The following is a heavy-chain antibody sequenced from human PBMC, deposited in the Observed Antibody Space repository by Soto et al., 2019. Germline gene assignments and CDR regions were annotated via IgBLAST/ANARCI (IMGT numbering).Heavy chain of an antibody. D-gene: IGHD1-26*01. CDR3: ATQEVGGSYVYTFDP. Sequence: SKTLSLTCTVSTVSISSSSYCWGWIRQPPGKGLEWIGKINYSGSTNYNPSLKSRVTISVDTSKNQFSLKLSSVTAADTAVYYCATQEVGGSYVYTFDPWGQGTLVTVS. V-gene: IGHV4-39*01. CDR2: INYSGST. J-gene: IGHJ5*02. CDR1: TVSISSSSYC.